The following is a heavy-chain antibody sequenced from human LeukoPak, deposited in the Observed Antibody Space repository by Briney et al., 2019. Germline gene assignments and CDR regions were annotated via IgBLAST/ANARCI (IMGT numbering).Heavy chain of an antibody. CDR2: IWYDGSNK. Sequence: PGGSLRLSCAASGFTFSSYGMHWVRQAPGKGLEWVAIIWYDGSNKCYADSVMGRFTISRDNSKNTLYLQMNSLRAEDTAVYYCAKSVHSSGWYYFDYWGQGTLVTV. D-gene: IGHD6-19*01. V-gene: IGHV3-33*06. J-gene: IGHJ4*02. CDR3: AKSVHSSGWYYFDY. CDR1: GFTFSSYG.